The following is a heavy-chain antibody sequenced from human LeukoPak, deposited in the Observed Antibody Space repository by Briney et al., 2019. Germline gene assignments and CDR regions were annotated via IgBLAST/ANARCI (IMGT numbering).Heavy chain of an antibody. D-gene: IGHD3-10*01. CDR1: GFTFSSYS. J-gene: IGHJ4*02. CDR3: ARGPGSGSYYTVDY. Sequence: GGSLRLSCAASGFTFSSYSMNWVRQAPGKGLEWVSSISSSSSYIYYADSVKGRFTTSRDNAKNSLYLQMNSLRAEDTAVYYCARGPGSGSYYTVDYWGQGTLVTVSS. CDR2: ISSSSSYI. V-gene: IGHV3-21*01.